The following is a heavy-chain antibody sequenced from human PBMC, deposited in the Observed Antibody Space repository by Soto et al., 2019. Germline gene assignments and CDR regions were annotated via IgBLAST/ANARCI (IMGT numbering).Heavy chain of an antibody. Sequence: GGSLRLSCAASGFTFSSYSMNWVRQAPGKGLEWVSSISSSSSYIYYADSVKGRFTITRDNAKNSLYLQMNSLRAEDTAVYYCARDKWYSGYGANDAFDIWGQGTMVTVSS. CDR3: ARDKWYSGYGANDAFDI. CDR2: ISSSSSYI. CDR1: GFTFSSYS. J-gene: IGHJ3*02. V-gene: IGHV3-21*01. D-gene: IGHD5-12*01.